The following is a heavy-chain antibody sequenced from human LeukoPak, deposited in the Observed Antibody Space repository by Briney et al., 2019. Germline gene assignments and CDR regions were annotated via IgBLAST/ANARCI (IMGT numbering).Heavy chain of an antibody. CDR1: GGSISTSYY. CDR3: ARGPGGPNDY. Sequence: SETLSLTCIVSGGSISTSYYWSWIRQPPGRGLEWIGYIYYSGSTYYNPSLKSRVTISVDTSKNQFSLKLSSVTAADTAVYYCARGPGGPNDYWGQGTLVTVSS. D-gene: IGHD1-1*01. CDR2: IYYSGST. V-gene: IGHV4-30-4*08. J-gene: IGHJ4*02.